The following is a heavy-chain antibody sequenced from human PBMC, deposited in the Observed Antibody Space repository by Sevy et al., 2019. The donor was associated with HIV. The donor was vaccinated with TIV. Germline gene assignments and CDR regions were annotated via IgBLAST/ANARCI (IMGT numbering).Heavy chain of an antibody. CDR2: IRSKAYGGTT. V-gene: IGHV3-49*03. D-gene: IGHD3-3*01. CDR3: TTSTIFGVVIDAFDI. J-gene: IGHJ3*02. CDR1: GFTFGDYA. Sequence: GGSLRLSCTASGFTFGDYAMSWFRQAPGKGLEWVGFIRSKAYGGTTEYAASVKGRFNSSRDDSKVIAYLQMNSLKTEDTAVYYCTTSTIFGVVIDAFDIWGQGTMVTVSS.